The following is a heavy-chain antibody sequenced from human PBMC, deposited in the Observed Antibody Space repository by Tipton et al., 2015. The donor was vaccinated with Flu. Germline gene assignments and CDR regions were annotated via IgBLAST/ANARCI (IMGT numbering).Heavy chain of an antibody. J-gene: IGHJ5*02. CDR1: GFTFSSYE. D-gene: IGHD2-8*01. V-gene: IGHV3-48*03. Sequence: SLRLSCAASGFTFSSYEMIWVRQAPGKGLEWVSYVSPSGGSIYNADSVRGRFTISRDNAKNSLFLQVNSLRAEDTAVYYCARAGAAHCTNGICYSRGWFDPWGQGTLVTVSS. CDR3: ARAGAAHCTNGICYSRGWFDP. CDR2: VSPSGGSI.